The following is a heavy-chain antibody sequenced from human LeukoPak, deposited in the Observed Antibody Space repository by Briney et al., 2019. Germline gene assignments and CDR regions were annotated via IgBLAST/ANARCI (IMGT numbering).Heavy chain of an antibody. Sequence: SETLSLTCTVSGGSISSYYWSWIRQPPGKGLEWIGYIYYSGSTNYNPSLKSRVTISVDTSKYQFSLKLSSVTAADTAVYYCARGYGSGSYSDYWGQGTLVTVSS. CDR2: IYYSGST. CDR1: GGSISSYY. V-gene: IGHV4-59*01. CDR3: ARGYGSGSYSDY. D-gene: IGHD3-10*01. J-gene: IGHJ4*02.